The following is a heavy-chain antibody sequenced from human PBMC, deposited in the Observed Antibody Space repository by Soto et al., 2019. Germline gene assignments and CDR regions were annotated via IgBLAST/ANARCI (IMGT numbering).Heavy chain of an antibody. V-gene: IGHV1-2*02. Sequence: AASVKVSCKASGYTFTGYYMHWVRQAPGQGLEWMGWINPNSGGTNYAQKFQGRVTMTRDTSISTAYMELSRLRSDDTAVYYCARVDDFWSGAPYYYYGMDVWGQGTTVTVSS. D-gene: IGHD3-3*01. CDR3: ARVDDFWSGAPYYYYGMDV. J-gene: IGHJ6*02. CDR2: INPNSGGT. CDR1: GYTFTGYY.